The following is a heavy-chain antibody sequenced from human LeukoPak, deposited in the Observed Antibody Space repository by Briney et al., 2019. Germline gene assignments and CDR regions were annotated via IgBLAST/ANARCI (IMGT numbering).Heavy chain of an antibody. Sequence: GRSLRLSCAASGFTFSSYGMHWVRQAPGKGLEWVAVISYDGSNKYYADSVKGRFTISRDNSKNTLYLQMNSLRAEDTAVYYCAKDLLPGIASWLVDPWGQGTLVTVSS. V-gene: IGHV3-30*18. CDR2: ISYDGSNK. J-gene: IGHJ5*02. D-gene: IGHD6-13*01. CDR3: AKDLLPGIASWLVDP. CDR1: GFTFSSYG.